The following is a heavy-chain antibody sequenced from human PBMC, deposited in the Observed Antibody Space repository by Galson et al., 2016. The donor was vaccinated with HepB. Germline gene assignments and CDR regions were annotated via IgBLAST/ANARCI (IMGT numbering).Heavy chain of an antibody. V-gene: IGHV3-7*01. J-gene: IGHJ4*02. CDR2: IKQDGSEK. D-gene: IGHD2-8*01. Sequence: SLRLSCAASGFTFSTYWMNWVRQAPGKGLEWVTNIKQDGSEKYYVDSVKGRFTISRDNAKNSLYPQMNSLRAEDTAVYYCAKVTRDWDPLPNGCWGQGTLVTVSA. CDR1: GFTFSTYW. CDR3: AKVTRDWDPLPNGC.